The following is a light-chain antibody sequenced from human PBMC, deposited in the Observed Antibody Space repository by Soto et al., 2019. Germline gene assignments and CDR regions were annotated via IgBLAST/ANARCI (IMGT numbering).Light chain of an antibody. Sequence: EILLTQSPATLSVSPGDSATLYCRANQSVSSNLAWYQQKPGQAPRLLIYGASTGATGIPARFSGSGSGTEFTLTISSLQSEDFAVYYCQQYNDWPPRTFGGGTKVEIK. CDR2: GAS. CDR3: QQYNDWPPRT. CDR1: QSVSSN. J-gene: IGKJ4*01. V-gene: IGKV3-15*01.